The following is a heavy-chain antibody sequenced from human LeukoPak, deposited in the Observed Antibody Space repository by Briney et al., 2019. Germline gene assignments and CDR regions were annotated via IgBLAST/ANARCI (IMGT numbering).Heavy chain of an antibody. J-gene: IGHJ4*02. D-gene: IGHD6-13*01. CDR3: AKEHDEGITAAGDCFDY. V-gene: IGHV3-23*01. CDR2: ISGRGEPT. CDR1: RLPLLLFA. Sequence: GGSLEPSVSCSRLPLLLFARGWVRQAPGKGRGLGSAISGRGEPTYYADSVKGRFAISRDNSKNTVNLQMNSLRAEDTAVFYCAKEHDEGITAAGDCFDYWGQGTLVTVSS.